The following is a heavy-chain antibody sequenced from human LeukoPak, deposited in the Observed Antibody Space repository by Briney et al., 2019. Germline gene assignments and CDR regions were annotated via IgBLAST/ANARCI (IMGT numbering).Heavy chain of an antibody. CDR3: AREPRGCTTTSCYSWGLDY. J-gene: IGHJ4*02. CDR1: GGSISSYY. Sequence: PETLSLTCTVSGGSISSYYWSWIRQPPGKRLEWIGYIYYSGSTNYNPSLKSRVTISVDTSKNQFSLKLRSVTAADTAMYYCAREPRGCTTTSCYSWGLDYWGQGTLVTVSS. CDR2: IYYSGST. D-gene: IGHD2-2*01. V-gene: IGHV4-59*01.